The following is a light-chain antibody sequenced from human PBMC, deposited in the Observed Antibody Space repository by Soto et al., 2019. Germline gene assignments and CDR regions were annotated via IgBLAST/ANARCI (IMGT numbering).Light chain of an antibody. CDR3: QQSYTTPLT. CDR2: AAS. CDR1: QSISSY. Sequence: DIQMTQSPSSLSASVGDRVTITCRASQSISSYLNWYQQKPGKDPNLLIYAASTLQSGVPSRFSGSGSGTDFTLTILSLQPDDFATYYCQQSYTTPLTFGGGTKVEIK. J-gene: IGKJ4*01. V-gene: IGKV1-39*01.